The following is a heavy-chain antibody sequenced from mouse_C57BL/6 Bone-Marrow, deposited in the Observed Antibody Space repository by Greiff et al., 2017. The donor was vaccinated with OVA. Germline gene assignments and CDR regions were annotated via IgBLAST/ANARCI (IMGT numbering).Heavy chain of an antibody. D-gene: IGHD2-5*01. CDR3: ARNLYSNHWYFDV. V-gene: IGHV1-26*01. J-gene: IGHJ1*03. Sequence: EVQLQQSGPELVKPGASVKISCKASGYTFTDYYMNWVKQSHGKSLEWIGDINPNNGGTSYNQKFKGKATLTVDKSSSTAYMELRSLTSEDSAVYYCARNLYSNHWYFDVWGTGTTVTVSS. CDR1: GYTFTDYY. CDR2: INPNNGGT.